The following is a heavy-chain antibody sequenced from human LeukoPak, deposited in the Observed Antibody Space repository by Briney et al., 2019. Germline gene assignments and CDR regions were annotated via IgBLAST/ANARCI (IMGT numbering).Heavy chain of an antibody. D-gene: IGHD4-17*01. Sequence: KPSETLSLTCAVYGGSFSGYYWSWIRQPPGKGLEWIGEINHSGSTNYNPSLKSRVTISVDTSKNQFSLKLSSVTAADTAVYYCARVVGNYGDYVRGNWGQGTLVTVSS. CDR1: GGSFSGYY. J-gene: IGHJ4*02. CDR2: INHSGST. V-gene: IGHV4-34*01. CDR3: ARVVGNYGDYVRGN.